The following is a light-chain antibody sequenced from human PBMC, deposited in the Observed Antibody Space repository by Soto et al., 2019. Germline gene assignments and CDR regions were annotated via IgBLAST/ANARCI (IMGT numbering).Light chain of an antibody. CDR2: EVT. CDR1: SSDVGGYNY. J-gene: IGLJ2*01. CDR3: SSYAGSNNFV. V-gene: IGLV2-8*01. Sequence: QSVLTQPPSASGSPGQSVTISCTGTSSDVGGYNYVSWYQQHPGKAPKVMISEVTKRPSGVPDRFSGSKSGNTASLTVSGLQAEDEADYYCSSYAGSNNFVFGGGTKVTVL.